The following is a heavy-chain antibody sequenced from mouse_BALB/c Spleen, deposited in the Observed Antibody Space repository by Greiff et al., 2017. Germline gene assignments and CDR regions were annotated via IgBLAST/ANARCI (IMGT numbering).Heavy chain of an antibody. Sequence: VQLQQSGAELVRSGASVKLSCTASGFNIKDYYMHWVKQRPEQGLEWIGWIDPENGDTEYAPKFQGKATMTADTSSNTAYLQLSSLTSEDTAVYYCNAGAYLYYFDYWGQGTTLTVSS. CDR2: IDPENGDT. J-gene: IGHJ2*01. D-gene: IGHD2-10*01. V-gene: IGHV14-4*02. CDR3: NAGAYLYYFDY. CDR1: GFNIKDYY.